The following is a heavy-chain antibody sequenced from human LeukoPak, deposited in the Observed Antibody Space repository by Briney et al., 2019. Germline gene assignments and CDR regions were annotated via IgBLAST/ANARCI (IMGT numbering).Heavy chain of an antibody. CDR3: ARDPPNCSGGSCYPGDAFDI. CDR1: GYTFTSYY. J-gene: IGHJ3*02. CDR2: INPSGGST. V-gene: IGHV1-46*01. D-gene: IGHD2-15*01. Sequence: ASVKVSCKASGYTFTSYYMHWVRQAPGQGLEWMGIINPSGGSTSYAQKFQGRVTMTRDTSTSTVYMELSSLRSEDTAVYYCARDPPNCSGGSCYPGDAFDIWGQGTMVTVSS.